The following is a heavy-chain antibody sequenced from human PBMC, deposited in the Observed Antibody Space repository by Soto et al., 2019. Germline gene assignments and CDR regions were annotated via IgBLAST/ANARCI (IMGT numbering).Heavy chain of an antibody. V-gene: IGHV4-31*03. Sequence: SETLSLTCTVSGGSISSGGYYWSWIRQHPGKGLEWIGYIYYSGSTYYNPSLKSRVTISVDTSKNQFSLKLSSVTAADTAVYYCARDGVRLGYMDVWGKGTTVTVSS. CDR1: GGSISSGGYY. CDR3: ARDGVRLGYMDV. J-gene: IGHJ6*03. CDR2: IYYSGST. D-gene: IGHD4-17*01.